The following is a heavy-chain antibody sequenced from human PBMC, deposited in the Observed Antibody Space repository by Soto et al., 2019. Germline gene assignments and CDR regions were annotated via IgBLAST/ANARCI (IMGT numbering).Heavy chain of an antibody. CDR2: ISGSGGST. D-gene: IGHD4-17*01. V-gene: IGHV3-23*01. CDR3: AKGAYGDYSLDY. J-gene: IGHJ4*02. CDR1: GFIFSSYV. Sequence: GESLKISCAASGFIFSSYVMSWVRQAPGKGLEWVSGISGSGGSTYYADSVKGRFTISRDSSKKTLYLQMNSLRAEDTAVYYCAKGAYGDYSLDYWGQGTLVTVSS.